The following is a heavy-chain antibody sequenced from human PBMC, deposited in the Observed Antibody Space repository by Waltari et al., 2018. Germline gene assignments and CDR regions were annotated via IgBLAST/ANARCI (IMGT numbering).Heavy chain of an antibody. V-gene: IGHV3-74*01. CDR1: GFTFSKSW. D-gene: IGHD6-13*01. CDR2: INGGGSRT. J-gene: IGHJ6*02. Sequence: LVQSGGGLVQPGDSLRLSCAASGFTFSKSWMHWVRQAPGGGLVWVSRINGGGSRTSHADSVKGRCNTSRDNAKNTLYMQMKSLRVKDTGVYYGARVAPKTYRSPVPGRDYYYGMDVWGQGTAVIVSS. CDR3: ARVAPKTYRSPVPGRDYYYGMDV.